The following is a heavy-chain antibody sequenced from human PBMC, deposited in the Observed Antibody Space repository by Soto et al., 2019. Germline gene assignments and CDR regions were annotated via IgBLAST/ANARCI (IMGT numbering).Heavy chain of an antibody. Sequence: LRLSCVGSGISFTTAWMNWVRQAPGKGLEWVGRIKSKTDGETVDYAAPVRGRFIISRDDSKNTVYLSVSGLKTEDTAIYYCATQQFFDASGFSFDQWGRGNLVTVSS. V-gene: IGHV3-15*01. J-gene: IGHJ4*02. CDR1: GISFTTAW. CDR2: IKSKTDGETV. CDR3: ATQQFFDASGFSFDQ. D-gene: IGHD3-22*01.